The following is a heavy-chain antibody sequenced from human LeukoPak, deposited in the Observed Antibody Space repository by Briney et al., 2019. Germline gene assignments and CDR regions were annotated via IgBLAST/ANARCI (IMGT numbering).Heavy chain of an antibody. CDR3: ARDLSDLGIVATIRGWFDP. CDR2: INSDGSST. CDR1: GFTFSSYW. Sequence: PGGSLRLSCAASGFTFSSYWMHWVRQAPGKGLVWISRINSDGSSTSYAGSVKGRFTISRDNAKNTLYLQMNSLRAEDTAVYYCARDLSDLGIVATIRGWFDPWGQGTLVTVSS. J-gene: IGHJ5*02. V-gene: IGHV3-74*01. D-gene: IGHD5-12*01.